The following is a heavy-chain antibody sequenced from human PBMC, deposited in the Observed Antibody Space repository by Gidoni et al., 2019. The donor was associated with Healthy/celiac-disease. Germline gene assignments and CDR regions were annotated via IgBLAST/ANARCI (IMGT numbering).Heavy chain of an antibody. Sequence: EVQLVESGGGLVQLGGSLILSCAASGFTGSRNYISWVRQAQGKGLGWVSVIYSGGSTYYADSVKGRFTISRDNSKNTLYLQMNSLRAEDTAVYYCARPEWFGDYYYYGMDVWGQGTTVTVSS. D-gene: IGHD3-10*01. CDR1: GFTGSRNY. V-gene: IGHV3-66*01. CDR3: ARPEWFGDYYYYGMDV. CDR2: IYSGGST. J-gene: IGHJ6*02.